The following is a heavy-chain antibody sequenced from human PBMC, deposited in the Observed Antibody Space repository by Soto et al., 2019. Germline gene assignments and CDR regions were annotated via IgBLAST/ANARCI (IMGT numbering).Heavy chain of an antibody. D-gene: IGHD6-6*01. J-gene: IGHJ6*02. CDR1: GFTFSSYA. CDR3: AKVPFARPGIAARPFGMDV. CDR2: ISGSGGST. V-gene: IGHV3-23*01. Sequence: GSLRLSCAASGFTFSSYAMSWVRQAPGKGLEWVSAISGSGGSTYYADSVKGRFTISRDNSKNTLYLQMNSLRAEDTAVYYCAKVPFARPGIAARPFGMDVWGQGTTVTVSS.